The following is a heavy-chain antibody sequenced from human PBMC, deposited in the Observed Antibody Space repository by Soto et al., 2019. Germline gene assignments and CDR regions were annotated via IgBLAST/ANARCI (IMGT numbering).Heavy chain of an antibody. CDR3: ARHMTTEGYFDY. V-gene: IGHV2-5*02. CDR1: GFSLSTSGVG. J-gene: IGHJ4*02. Sequence: QITLKESGPTLVKPTQTLTLTCTFSGFSLSTSGVGVGWIRQPPGKALEWLALIYWDDDKRYSPSLKSRLTIRKVXSKNQVVLTMTNMDPVDTATYYCARHMTTEGYFDYWGQGTLVTVSS. D-gene: IGHD4-17*01. CDR2: IYWDDDK.